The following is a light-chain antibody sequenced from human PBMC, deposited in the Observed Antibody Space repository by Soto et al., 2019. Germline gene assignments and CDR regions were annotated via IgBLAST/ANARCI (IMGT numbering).Light chain of an antibody. J-gene: IGLJ2*01. CDR3: FLSDNSARV. CDR2: DIN. V-gene: IGLV7-46*01. Sequence: QAVVTQEPSLTVSPGGTVTLTCGSSTGAVTSGHYPYWFQQKPGQAPRTLIYDINNKHSWTPARFSGSLLGGKAALTLSGAQPEDEADYYCFLSDNSARVFGGGTKLTVL. CDR1: TGAVTSGHY.